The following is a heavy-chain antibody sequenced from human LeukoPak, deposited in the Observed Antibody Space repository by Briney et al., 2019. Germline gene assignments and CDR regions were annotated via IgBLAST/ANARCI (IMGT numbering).Heavy chain of an antibody. D-gene: IGHD6-13*01. V-gene: IGHV3-64*01. CDR3: ARAIWDSSDAFDI. J-gene: IGHJ3*02. CDR2: ISSNGGST. Sequence: GGSLRLSCAASGFTFSSYAMHWVRQAPGKGLGYVSAISSNGGSTYYANSVKGRFTISRDNSKNTLYLQMGSLRAEDMAVYYCARAIWDSSDAFDIWGQGTMVTVSS. CDR1: GFTFSSYA.